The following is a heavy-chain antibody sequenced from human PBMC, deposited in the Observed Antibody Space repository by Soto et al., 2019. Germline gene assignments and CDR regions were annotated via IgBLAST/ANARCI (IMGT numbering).Heavy chain of an antibody. V-gene: IGHV4-4*02. J-gene: IGHJ3*02. CDR2: IYHSGST. D-gene: IGHD3-22*01. CDR1: GGSISSSNW. Sequence: QVQLQESGPGLVKPSGTLSLTCAVSGGSISSSNWWSWVRQPPGKGLEWIGEIYHSGSTNYNPSLKSRVTISVYKSKNQFSLKLSSVTAADTAVYYCARDRVTMIVEGGAFDIWGQGTMVTVSS. CDR3: ARDRVTMIVEGGAFDI.